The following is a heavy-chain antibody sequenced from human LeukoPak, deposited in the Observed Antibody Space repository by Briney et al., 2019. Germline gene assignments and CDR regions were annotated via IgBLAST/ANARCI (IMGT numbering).Heavy chain of an antibody. CDR3: ARVIWFGEPENWFDP. V-gene: IGHV4-59*01. CDR1: GGSISSYY. D-gene: IGHD3-10*01. J-gene: IGHJ5*02. CDR2: IYYSGST. Sequence: PSETLSLTCTVSGGSISSYYWSWIRQPPGKGLEWIGYIYYSGSTNYNPSLKSRVTISVDTSKNQFSLKLSSVTAADTAVYYCARVIWFGEPENWFDPWGQGTLVTVSS.